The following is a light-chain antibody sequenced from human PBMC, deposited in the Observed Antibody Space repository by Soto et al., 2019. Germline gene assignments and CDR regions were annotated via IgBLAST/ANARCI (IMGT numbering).Light chain of an antibody. Sequence: DIVMTQSPDSLAVSLGERATINCKSSQSILHSSNNKNYLAWYQQIGGQPPKLLISWASTRESGVPDRFSGRGSGTDFPLTISSLQAEDVAVYYCQQYYSGRTFGQGTKVEIK. CDR2: WAS. V-gene: IGKV4-1*01. CDR1: QSILHSSNNKNY. CDR3: QQYYSGRT. J-gene: IGKJ1*01.